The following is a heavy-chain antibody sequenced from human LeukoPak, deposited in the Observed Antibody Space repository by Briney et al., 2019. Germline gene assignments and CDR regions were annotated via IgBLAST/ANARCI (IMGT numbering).Heavy chain of an antibody. V-gene: IGHV5-51*01. CDR1: GYSFTSYW. Sequence: GESLKISCKGSGYSFTSYWIGWVRQMPGKGLEWMGIIYPGDSDTRYSPSFQGQVTISADKSISTAYLQWSSLKASDTAMYYCARKIGYCSSTSCSGYYYYGMDVWGQGTTVTVSS. CDR3: ARKIGYCSSTSCSGYYYYGMDV. CDR2: IYPGDSDT. J-gene: IGHJ6*02. D-gene: IGHD2-2*01.